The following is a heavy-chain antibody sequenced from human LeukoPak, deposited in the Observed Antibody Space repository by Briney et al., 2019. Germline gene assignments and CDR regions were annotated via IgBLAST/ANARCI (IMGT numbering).Heavy chain of an antibody. V-gene: IGHV1-8*01. Sequence: ASVKVSCKASGYTFANYDINWVRQATGRGLEWMGWMNPNSGDTGYVQKFQGRVSMTRSTSINTAYMELSSLRSEDTAVYYCARGSFGSGSYLDYWGQGTLVTVSS. J-gene: IGHJ4*02. CDR1: GYTFANYD. CDR2: MNPNSGDT. D-gene: IGHD3-10*01. CDR3: ARGSFGSGSYLDY.